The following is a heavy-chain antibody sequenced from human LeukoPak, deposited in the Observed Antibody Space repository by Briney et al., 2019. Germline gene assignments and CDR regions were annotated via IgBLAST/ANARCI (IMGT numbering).Heavy chain of an antibody. CDR2: IKNDGTST. Sequence: GGSLRLSCAASGFTFSSYEMNWVRQAPGKGLVWVSRIKNDGTSTSYADSVKGRFTISRDNAKNTLYLQMNSLRAEDTAVYYCVRVPHLGQGTLVTVSS. CDR3: VRVPH. J-gene: IGHJ4*02. CDR1: GFTFSSYE. V-gene: IGHV3-74*01.